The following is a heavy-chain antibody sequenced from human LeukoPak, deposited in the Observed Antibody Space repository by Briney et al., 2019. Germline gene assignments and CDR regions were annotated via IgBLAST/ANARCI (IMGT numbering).Heavy chain of an antibody. CDR2: IKSNTDGGTV. Sequence: GGSLRLSCAASGFTFNSAWMHWVRQAPGNGLEWIGRIKSNTDGGTVDYAAPVKGRFIISRDDSKSTLYLQMSSLRPEDTSIYYCTTLGLFDYWGQGALVSVSS. CDR1: GFTFNSAW. J-gene: IGHJ4*02. CDR3: TTLGLFDY. V-gene: IGHV3-15*01.